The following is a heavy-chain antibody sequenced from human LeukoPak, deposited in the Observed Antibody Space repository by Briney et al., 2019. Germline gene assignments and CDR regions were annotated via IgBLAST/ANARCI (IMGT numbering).Heavy chain of an antibody. CDR1: GYTLTELS. CDR3: ATPPPKLKHYGDYYWYFDL. D-gene: IGHD4-17*01. CDR2: FDPEDGET. V-gene: IGHV1-24*01. Sequence: ASVMVSCKVSGYTLTELSMHWVRQARGKGLEWMGGFDPEDGETIYAQKFQGRVTMTEDTSTDTAYMELSSLRSEDTAVYYCATPPPKLKHYGDYYWYFDLWGRGTLVTVSS. J-gene: IGHJ2*01.